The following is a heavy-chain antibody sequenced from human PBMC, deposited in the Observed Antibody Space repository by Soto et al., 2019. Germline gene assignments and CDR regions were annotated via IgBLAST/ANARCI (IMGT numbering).Heavy chain of an antibody. CDR3: ARVDCTYELPRFDMDV. CDR1: GDSFSSYW. Sequence: PGESLKISCKGSGDSFSSYWINWVRQMPGKGLEWMGRIDPSDSHTGYSPSFQGHVTISADKSINTAYLQWSSLRASDTAIYYCARVDCTYELPRFDMDVWGPGTTVTVSS. CDR2: IDPSDSHT. D-gene: IGHD2-21*02. J-gene: IGHJ6*02. V-gene: IGHV5-10-1*01.